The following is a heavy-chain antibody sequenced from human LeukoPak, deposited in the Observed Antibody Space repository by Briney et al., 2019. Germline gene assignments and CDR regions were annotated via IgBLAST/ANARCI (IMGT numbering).Heavy chain of an antibody. D-gene: IGHD6-13*01. J-gene: IGHJ6*02. V-gene: IGHV4-59*01. CDR2: IYYSGST. CDR3: ARGAGYSSSWTDV. CDR1: GGSISSYY. Sequence: PSETLSLTCTVSGGSISSYYWSWIRQPPGKGLEWTGYIYYSGSTNYNPSLKSRVTISVDTSKNQFSLKLSSVTAADTAVYYCARGAGYSSSWTDVWGQGTTVTVSS.